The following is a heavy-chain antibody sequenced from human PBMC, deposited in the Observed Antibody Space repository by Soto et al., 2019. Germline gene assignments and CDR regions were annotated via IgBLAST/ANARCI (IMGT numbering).Heavy chain of an antibody. D-gene: IGHD2-8*01. CDR1: GFTFSSYW. V-gene: IGHV3-74*01. CDR2: INSDGSST. CDR3: ATMVYAASYYYYYGMDV. Sequence: PGGSLRLSCAASGFTFSSYWMHWVRQAPGKGLVWVSRINSDGSSTSYADSVKGRFTISRDNAKNTLYLQMNSLRAEDTAVYYYATMVYAASYYYYYGMDVWGQGTTVNVSS. J-gene: IGHJ6*02.